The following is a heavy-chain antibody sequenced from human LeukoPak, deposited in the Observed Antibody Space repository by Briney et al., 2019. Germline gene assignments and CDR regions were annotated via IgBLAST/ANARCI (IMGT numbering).Heavy chain of an antibody. CDR2: IYYSGST. CDR3: ARDSGTYSAYFQH. V-gene: IGHV4-34*11. J-gene: IGHJ1*01. D-gene: IGHD1-26*01. CDR1: GGSFSGYY. Sequence: SETLSLTCAVYGGSFSGYYWSWIRQPPGKGLEWIGSIYYSGSTNYSPSLKSRVTISVDTSKNQFSLKLSSVTAADTAVYYCARDSGTYSAYFQHWGQGTLVTVSS.